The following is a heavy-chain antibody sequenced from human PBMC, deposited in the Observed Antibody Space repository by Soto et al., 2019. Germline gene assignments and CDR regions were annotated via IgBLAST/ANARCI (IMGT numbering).Heavy chain of an antibody. Sequence: QITLKESGPTLVKPTQTPTLTCTFSGFSLDTSGVGVGWIRQPPGKTLEWLALIYWDDDKRYSPSMNSRLTITNETSKNQVVLRMTNVDPVDTATYYCAHIFDFDWVWAFEYWGQGALVTVSS. V-gene: IGHV2-5*02. CDR3: AHIFDFDWVWAFEY. J-gene: IGHJ4*02. CDR1: GFSLDTSGVG. D-gene: IGHD3-9*01. CDR2: IYWDDDK.